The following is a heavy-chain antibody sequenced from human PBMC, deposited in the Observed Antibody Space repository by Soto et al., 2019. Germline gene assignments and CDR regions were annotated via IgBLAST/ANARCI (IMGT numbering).Heavy chain of an antibody. CDR2: ISGSGGST. Sequence: GGSLRLSCAASGFTFSSYAMSWVRQAPGKGLEWVSAISGSGGSTYYADSVKGRFTISRDNSKNTLYLQMNSLRAEDTAVYYCAKDRGYYDFWSGLRDDAFDIWGQGTMVTVSS. CDR1: GFTFSSYA. V-gene: IGHV3-23*01. D-gene: IGHD3-3*01. CDR3: AKDRGYYDFWSGLRDDAFDI. J-gene: IGHJ3*02.